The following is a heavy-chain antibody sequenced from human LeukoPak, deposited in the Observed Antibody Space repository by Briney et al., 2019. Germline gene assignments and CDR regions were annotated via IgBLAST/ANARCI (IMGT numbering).Heavy chain of an antibody. V-gene: IGHV3-33*01. D-gene: IGHD2-15*01. Sequence: GGSLRLSCAASGFTLSNYGMHWVRQAPGKGLEWVAVIWYDGSDKYYADSVKGRFTISRDNSKNTLYLQMNSLRAEDTAVYYCASDSYSPEYFQHWGQGTLVTVSS. CDR3: ASDSYSPEYFQH. J-gene: IGHJ1*01. CDR2: IWYDGSDK. CDR1: GFTLSNYG.